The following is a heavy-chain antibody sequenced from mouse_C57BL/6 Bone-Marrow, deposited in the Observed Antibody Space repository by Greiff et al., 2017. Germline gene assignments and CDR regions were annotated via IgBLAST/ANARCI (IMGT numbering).Heavy chain of an antibody. V-gene: IGHV5-6*01. CDR3: ARHYDYYAMDY. CDR1: GFTFSSYG. CDR2: ISSGGSYT. Sequence: EVKLMESGGDLVKPGGSLKLSCAASGFTFSSYGMSWVRQTPDKRLEWVATISSGGSYTSYPDSVKGRFTISRDNAKNTLYLQMSSLKSEDTAMYYCARHYDYYAMDYWGQGTSVTVSS. J-gene: IGHJ4*01.